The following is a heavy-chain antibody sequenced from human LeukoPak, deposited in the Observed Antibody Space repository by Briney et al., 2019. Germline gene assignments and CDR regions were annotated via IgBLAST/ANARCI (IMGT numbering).Heavy chain of an antibody. CDR2: FDPEHGET. Sequence: ASVKVSCKVSGYSLTDLSTHWVRQAPGKGLEWMGGFDPEHGETIYAENFRGRVTMTEDTSSDTAYMELSSLRSEDTAVYYCAASDVGPAVDLDYWGQGTLVTVSS. J-gene: IGHJ4*02. V-gene: IGHV1-24*01. CDR1: GYSLTDLS. D-gene: IGHD2-15*01. CDR3: AASDVGPAVDLDY.